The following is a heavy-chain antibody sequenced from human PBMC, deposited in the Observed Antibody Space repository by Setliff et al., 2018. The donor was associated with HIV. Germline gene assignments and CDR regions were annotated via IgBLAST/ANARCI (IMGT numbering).Heavy chain of an antibody. CDR3: ARDGRYCSGGSCFTNRASYYYYYMDV. V-gene: IGHV1-2*02. CDR2: INPSSGGA. CDR1: RYTFTGHY. J-gene: IGHJ6*03. Sequence: ASVKVSCKASRYTFTGHYMHWVRQAPGQGLEWVGWINPSSGGANYAQKFQGRVTMTRVTSISTAYMELSRLTSDDTAAYYCARDGRYCSGGSCFTNRASYYYYYMDVWGKGTTVTVSS. D-gene: IGHD2-15*01.